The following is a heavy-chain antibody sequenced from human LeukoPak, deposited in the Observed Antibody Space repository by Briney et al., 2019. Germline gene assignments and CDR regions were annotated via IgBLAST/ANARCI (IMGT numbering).Heavy chain of an antibody. CDR1: GFTFTSYG. CDR2: ISAYNGNT. J-gene: IGHJ6*04. V-gene: IGHV1-18*04. CDR3: ARDFIGANYYYAMDV. D-gene: IGHD4/OR15-4a*01. Sequence: EASVKVSCKASGFTFTSYGISWVRQAPGQGLEWMGWISAYNGNTNYAQNLQGRVTMTTDTSTSTAYMELRGLRSDDTAVYYCARDFIGANYYYAMDVWGKGTTVTVSS.